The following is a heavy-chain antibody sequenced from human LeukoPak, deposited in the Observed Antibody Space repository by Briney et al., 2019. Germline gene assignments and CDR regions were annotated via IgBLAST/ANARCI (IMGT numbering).Heavy chain of an antibody. J-gene: IGHJ4*02. CDR3: ARLVRGLSNDY. V-gene: IGHV4-61*02. CDR2: IYTSGST. Sequence: PSETLSLTCTVSGGSVSGGGYYWSWIRQPAGKGPEWIGRIYTSGSTDYNPSLKSRVTISVDTSKNQFSLKLSSVTAADTAVYYCARLVRGLSNDYWGQGTLVTVSS. D-gene: IGHD3-10*01. CDR1: GGSVSGGGYY.